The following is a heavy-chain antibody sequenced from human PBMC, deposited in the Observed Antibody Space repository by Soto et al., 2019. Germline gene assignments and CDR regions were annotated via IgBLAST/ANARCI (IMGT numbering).Heavy chain of an antibody. J-gene: IGHJ4*02. D-gene: IGHD2-2*01. CDR2: ISGSGGST. CDR1: GFTFSSYA. V-gene: IGHV3-23*01. Sequence: GGSLRLSCAASGFTFSSYAMSWVRQAPGKGLEWVSAISGSGGSTYYADSVKGRFTISRDNSKNTLYLQMNSLRAEDTAVYYCAKAPGPGHTPPRSRDPYYFDYWGQGTLVTVSS. CDR3: AKAPGPGHTPPRSRDPYYFDY.